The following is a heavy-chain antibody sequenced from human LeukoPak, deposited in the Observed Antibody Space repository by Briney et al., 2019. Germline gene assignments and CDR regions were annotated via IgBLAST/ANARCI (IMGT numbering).Heavy chain of an antibody. Sequence: GGSLRLSCAASGFTFSNCWKHWVRQAPGKGLEWVSRIEYDESKTKYADSVKGRFTISRDNAKNTLYLQMNSLRAEDTAVYYCARDTYFYNSSAFYHYYYGMDVWGQGTTVTVSS. CDR3: ARDTYFYNSSAFYHYYYGMDV. D-gene: IGHD3-22*01. CDR1: GFTFSNCW. J-gene: IGHJ6*02. V-gene: IGHV3-74*01. CDR2: IEYDESKT.